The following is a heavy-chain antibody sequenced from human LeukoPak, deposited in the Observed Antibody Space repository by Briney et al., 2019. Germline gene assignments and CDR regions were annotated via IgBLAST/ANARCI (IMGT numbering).Heavy chain of an antibody. J-gene: IGHJ5*02. CDR2: IYYSGST. D-gene: IGHD1-1*01. CDR3: ARVVRPWKKFDP. Sequence: PSETLSLTCTVSGGSISSYYWSWIRQPPGKGLEWIGYIYYSGSTNYNPSLKSRVTISVDTSKNQFSLKLSSVTAADTAVYYCARVVRPWKKFDPWGQGTLVTVSS. CDR1: GGSISSYY. V-gene: IGHV4-59*12.